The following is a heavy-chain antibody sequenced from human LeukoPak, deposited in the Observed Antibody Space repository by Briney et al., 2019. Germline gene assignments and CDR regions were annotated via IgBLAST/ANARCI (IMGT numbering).Heavy chain of an antibody. CDR1: GYTFTSYA. CDR3: AREAVYCGGGCYFDY. Sequence: ASVKVSYKASGYTFTSYAMHWVRQAPGQRLEWTGWINAGNGNTKYSQKFQGRVTITRDTSASTAYMELSSLRSEDTAVYYCAREAVYCGGGCYFDYWGQGTLVTVSS. CDR2: INAGNGNT. D-gene: IGHD2-21*02. V-gene: IGHV1-3*01. J-gene: IGHJ4*02.